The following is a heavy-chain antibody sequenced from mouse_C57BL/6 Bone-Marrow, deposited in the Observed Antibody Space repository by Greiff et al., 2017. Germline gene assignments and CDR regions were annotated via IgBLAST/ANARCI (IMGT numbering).Heavy chain of an antibody. Sequence: EVKLMESGAELVKPGASVKLSCTASGFNIKDYYMHWVKQRTEQGLEWIGRIDPEDGETKYAPKFQGKATITADTSSNTAYLQLSSLTSEDTAVYYCARWHVYYYGSRVVYYAMDYWGQGTSVTVSS. D-gene: IGHD1-1*01. CDR3: ARWHVYYYGSRVVYYAMDY. J-gene: IGHJ4*01. CDR1: GFNIKDYY. CDR2: IDPEDGET. V-gene: IGHV14-2*01.